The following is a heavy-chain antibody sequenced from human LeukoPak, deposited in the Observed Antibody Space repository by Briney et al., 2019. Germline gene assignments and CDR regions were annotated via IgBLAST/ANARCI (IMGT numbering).Heavy chain of an antibody. V-gene: IGHV4-34*01. Sequence: KPSGTLSLTCAVYGGSFSGYYWSWIRQPPGKGLEWNGEINHSGSTNYNPSLKSRVTISVDTSKSQFSLKLNSMTAADTAVYYCAGGAQTYYDKAPVDYWGQGTLVTVSS. CDR2: INHSGST. CDR3: AGGAQTYYDKAPVDY. J-gene: IGHJ4*02. CDR1: GGSFSGYY. D-gene: IGHD3-22*01.